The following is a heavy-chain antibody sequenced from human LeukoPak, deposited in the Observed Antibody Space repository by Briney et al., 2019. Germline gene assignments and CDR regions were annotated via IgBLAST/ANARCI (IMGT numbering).Heavy chain of an antibody. CDR3: AREGVAIVATIGGSYYGMDV. J-gene: IGHJ6*04. CDR2: IYYSGST. CDR1: SGSISSGDYY. V-gene: IGHV4-30-4*01. Sequence: SETLSLTCTVSSGSISSGDYYWSWIRQPPGKGLEWIGYIYYSGSTYYNPSLKSRVTISVDTSKNQFSLKLSTVTAADTAVYYCAREGVAIVATIGGSYYGMDVWGKGTTVTVSS. D-gene: IGHD5-12*01.